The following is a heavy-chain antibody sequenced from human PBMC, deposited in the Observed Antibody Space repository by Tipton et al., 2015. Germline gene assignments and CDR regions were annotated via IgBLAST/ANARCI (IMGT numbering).Heavy chain of an antibody. J-gene: IGHJ2*01. CDR2: INDSGST. D-gene: IGHD3-22*01. V-gene: IGHV4-34*01. Sequence: TLSLTCAVYGGSFSGYYWSWIRQTPGEGLEWIGEINDSGSTNYNPSLKTRVTISGDTSKNQFSLKLSSVTAADTAVYYCARDAGRYYDSSGLSWYFDLWGRGTLVTVSS. CDR3: ARDAGRYYDSSGLSWYFDL. CDR1: GGSFSGYY.